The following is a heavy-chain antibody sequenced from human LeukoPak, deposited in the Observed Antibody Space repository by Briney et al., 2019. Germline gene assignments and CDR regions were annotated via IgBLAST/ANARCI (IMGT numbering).Heavy chain of an antibody. CDR3: TRDAGSDF. CDR2: IGPSGRSV. CDR1: GLSFSDYG. V-gene: IGHV3-48*03. J-gene: IGHJ4*02. Sequence: PGGSLRLSCAGSGLSFSDYGMNWVRQAPGKGLEWLTFIGPSGRSVSYADSVKGRFTIARDNAKKSLYLQMDSLRGEDTAIYYCTRDAGSDFWGRGTLVTVSS. D-gene: IGHD3-10*01.